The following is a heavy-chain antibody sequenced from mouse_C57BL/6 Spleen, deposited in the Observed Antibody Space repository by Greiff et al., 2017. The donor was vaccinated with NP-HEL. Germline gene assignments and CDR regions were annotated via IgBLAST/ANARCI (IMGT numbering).Heavy chain of an antibody. CDR1: GYTFTSYW. CDR2: IDPSDSYT. J-gene: IGHJ2*01. D-gene: IGHD1-1*01. V-gene: IGHV1-69*01. CDR3: ARSESLLLRYYLDY. Sequence: QVQLQQPGAELVMPGASVKLSCKASGYTFTSYWMHWVKQRPGQGLEWIGEIDPSDSYTNYNQKFKGKSTLTVDKSSSTAYMQLSSLTSEDSAVYYCARSESLLLRYYLDYWGQGTTLTVSS.